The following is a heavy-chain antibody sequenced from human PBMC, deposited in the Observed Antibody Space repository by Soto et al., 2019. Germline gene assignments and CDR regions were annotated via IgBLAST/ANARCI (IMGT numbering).Heavy chain of an antibody. CDR2: HHSDST. Sequence: QVQLQESGPGLVKPSETLSLTCTVSGGSMRGQHWSWIRQPPGKGLEWIGHHSDSTNYNPSLKSRITRSTDTSKNQFSLKLSSVTAADPAVYYCATYTVGEGGRGYWGHGTLVTVSS. V-gene: IGHV4-4*09. CDR1: GGSMRGQH. D-gene: IGHD3-16*01. CDR3: ATYTVGEGGRGY. J-gene: IGHJ4*01.